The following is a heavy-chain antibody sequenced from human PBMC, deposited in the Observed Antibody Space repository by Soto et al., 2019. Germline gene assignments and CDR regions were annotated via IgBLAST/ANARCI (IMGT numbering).Heavy chain of an antibody. Sequence: QVQLQESGPGLVRPSETLSLTCTVSGGSFSSYYWTWIRQSPGKGLEWMGYIYYSGSTDYNPSLRGRPAISIDTYKNQFSLRLNSMTAADTAVYYCAGRDCSGTNCYYLDYYYMDVWGKGTTVTVSS. CDR3: AGRDCSGTNCYYLDYYYMDV. J-gene: IGHJ6*03. D-gene: IGHD2-2*01. V-gene: IGHV4-59*08. CDR2: IYYSGST. CDR1: GGSFSSYY.